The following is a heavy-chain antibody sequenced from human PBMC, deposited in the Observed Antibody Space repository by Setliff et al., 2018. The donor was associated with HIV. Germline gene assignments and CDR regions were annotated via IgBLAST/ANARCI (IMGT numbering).Heavy chain of an antibody. V-gene: IGHV4-39*07. CDR1: GGSISRSSYY. CDR3: ARAHVAARPFDH. J-gene: IGHJ4*02. D-gene: IGHD6-6*01. CDR2: IFYSGHT. Sequence: SETLSLTCTVSGGSISRSSYYWAWIRQPPGKGLEWIGNIFYSGHTFYNPSLKSRLTISIDTSKNQFSLKLSSVTAADTAVYFCARAHVAARPFDHWGQGTLVTVSS.